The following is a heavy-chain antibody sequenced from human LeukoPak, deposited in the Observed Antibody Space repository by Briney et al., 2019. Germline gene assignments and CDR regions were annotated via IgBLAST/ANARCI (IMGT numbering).Heavy chain of an antibody. CDR1: GYTFTSYY. V-gene: IGHV1-46*01. CDR2: INPSGGST. CDR3: AREGVDGLVIFRGAFDI. J-gene: IGHJ3*02. D-gene: IGHD3/OR15-3a*01. Sequence: ASVKVSCKASGYTFTSYYMHWVRQAPGQGLEWMGIINPSGGSTSYAQKFQGRVTMTRDTSTSTVYMELSSLRSEDTAVCYCAREGVDGLVIFRGAFDIWGQGTMVTVSS.